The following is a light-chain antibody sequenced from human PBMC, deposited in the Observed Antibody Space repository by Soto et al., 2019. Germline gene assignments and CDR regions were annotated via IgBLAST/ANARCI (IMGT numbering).Light chain of an antibody. CDR2: GAS. V-gene: IGKV3-20*01. CDR1: QSVNSSY. J-gene: IGKJ4*01. Sequence: EIVLTQSPGTLSSSPGERATLSCRASQSVNSSYLAWYQQKPGQAPRLLIYGASSRATGIPDRFSGSGSGTDFTLTISRLEPEDFAVYYCQQYDCSPLTFGGGTKVDIK. CDR3: QQYDCSPLT.